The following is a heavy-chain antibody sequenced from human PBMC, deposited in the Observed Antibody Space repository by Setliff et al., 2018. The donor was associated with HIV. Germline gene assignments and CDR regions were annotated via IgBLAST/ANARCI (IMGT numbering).Heavy chain of an antibody. Sequence: ASVKVSCKPSGYTFTAYGLSWVRQAPGQGLEWMGWISTYSDETSYAQKLQGRVTMTTDTSTSTAYMELRRLRFDDTAVYYCARDLNYYDSSGYSPWGQGTLVTVSS. D-gene: IGHD3-22*01. J-gene: IGHJ5*02. V-gene: IGHV1-18*01. CDR2: ISTYSDET. CDR3: ARDLNYYDSSGYSP. CDR1: GYTFTAYG.